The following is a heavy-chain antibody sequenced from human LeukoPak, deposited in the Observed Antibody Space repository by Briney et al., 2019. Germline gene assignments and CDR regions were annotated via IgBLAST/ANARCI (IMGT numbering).Heavy chain of an antibody. Sequence: SETLSLTCTVSGDSISSYYWSWIRQSPGKGLEWIGYIYYSERIDYNPSLKSRVTISLDTSKKQFSLKLTSVTAADTAVYYCARDGRLLWFGESFDYWGQGTLVTVSS. V-gene: IGHV4-59*12. CDR1: GDSISSYY. CDR2: IYYSERI. J-gene: IGHJ4*02. CDR3: ARDGRLLWFGESFDY. D-gene: IGHD3-10*01.